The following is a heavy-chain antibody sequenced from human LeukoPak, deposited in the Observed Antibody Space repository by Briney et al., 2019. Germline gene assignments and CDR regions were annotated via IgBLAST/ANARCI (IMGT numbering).Heavy chain of an antibody. CDR2: IKQDGSEK. CDR3: ATSYDMGWLIGY. CDR1: GFTFSSYW. V-gene: IGHV3-7*03. Sequence: GGSLRLSCAASGFTFSSYWMNWARQVPGQGLEWGANIKQDGSEKFYVASVKGRFTISRDNGKSSLYLQMNSLRAEDTALYYCATSYDMGWLIGYWGQGTLVTVSS. J-gene: IGHJ4*02. D-gene: IGHD3/OR15-3a*01.